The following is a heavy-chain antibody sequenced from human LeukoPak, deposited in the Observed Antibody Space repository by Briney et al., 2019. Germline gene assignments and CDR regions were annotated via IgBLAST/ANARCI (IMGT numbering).Heavy chain of an antibody. V-gene: IGHV1-18*01. CDR2: ISAYNGNT. Sequence: ASVKVPCKASGYTFTSYGISWVRQAPGQGLEWMGWISAYNGNTNYAQKLQGRVTMTTDTSTSTAYMELRSLRSDDTAVYYCARDRAGTISNYFDYWGQGTLVTVSS. D-gene: IGHD1-7*01. CDR3: ARDRAGTISNYFDY. CDR1: GYTFTSYG. J-gene: IGHJ4*02.